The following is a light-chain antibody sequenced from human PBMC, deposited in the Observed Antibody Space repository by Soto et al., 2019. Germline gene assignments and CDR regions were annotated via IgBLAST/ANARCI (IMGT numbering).Light chain of an antibody. CDR2: EVT. J-gene: IGLJ1*01. V-gene: IGLV2-23*02. Sequence: QSALTQPASMSGSPGQSITISCTGTSSDIGSFNLVSWYQQHPGKAPKLMIYEVTKRPSGVSNRFSGSKSGSTASLTISGLQAEDEADYHCCSYAPSSTYVFGTGTKVTVL. CDR3: CSYAPSSTYV. CDR1: SSDIGSFNL.